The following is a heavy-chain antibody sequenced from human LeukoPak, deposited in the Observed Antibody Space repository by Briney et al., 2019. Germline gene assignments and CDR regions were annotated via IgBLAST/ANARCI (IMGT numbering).Heavy chain of an antibody. V-gene: IGHV3-23*01. CDR1: GFTFSYYA. J-gene: IGHJ6*02. Sequence: PGGSLRLSCAASGFTFSYYAMSWVRQAPGKGLEWVSAISGGGGSAYYADSVKGRITISRDSSKNTLYLQMNSLRAEDTAVYYCARDRCTITNCLFGMDVWGQGTTVTVSS. D-gene: IGHD2-2*01. CDR3: ARDRCTITNCLFGMDV. CDR2: ISGGGGSA.